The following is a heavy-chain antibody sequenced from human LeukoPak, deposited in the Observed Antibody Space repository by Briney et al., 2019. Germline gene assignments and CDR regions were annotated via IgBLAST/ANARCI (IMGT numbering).Heavy chain of an antibody. CDR3: ARDLSGGSPNWFDP. Sequence: SETLSLTCTVSGNSISSGDNYWSWIRQPAGKGLEWIGRIYTSGSTNYNPSLKSRVTMSVDTSKNQFSLKLSSVTAADTAVYYCARDLSGGSPNWFDPWGQGTLVTVSS. J-gene: IGHJ5*02. CDR1: GNSISSGDNY. D-gene: IGHD2-15*01. V-gene: IGHV4-61*02. CDR2: IYTSGST.